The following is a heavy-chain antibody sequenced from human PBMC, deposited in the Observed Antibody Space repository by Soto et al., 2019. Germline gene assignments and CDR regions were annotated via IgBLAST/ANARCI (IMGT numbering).Heavy chain of an antibody. V-gene: IGHV3-23*01. CDR1: GFTFINYA. J-gene: IGHJ2*01. CDR2: ISGGGDRT. CDR3: ARKVLGSTSRPDWWYFYL. Sequence: EVQLLESGGGLVQPGGSLSLSCVGSGFTFINYAMNWVRQTPGKGLEWVSGISGGGDRTFDADSVKGRFTISRDNSKNTVNLQMNSLRADDPAVYYCARKVLGSTSRPDWWYFYLCGRGTMFTVSS. D-gene: IGHD2-2*01.